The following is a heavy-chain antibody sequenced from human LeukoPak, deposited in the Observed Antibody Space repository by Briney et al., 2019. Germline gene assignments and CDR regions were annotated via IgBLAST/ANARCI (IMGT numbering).Heavy chain of an antibody. J-gene: IGHJ6*02. D-gene: IGHD3-10*01. V-gene: IGHV5-10-1*01. CDR1: GHSFTSYW. Sequence: GESLNISCKDSGHSFTSYWISGARQIPGKGLEWMGRIDPSDSYTNYSPSFQGHVTISVDKSISTAYLQWTSLKSSDSAMYYCARRGYYYYGMDVWGQGTTVTVSS. CDR2: IDPSDSYT. CDR3: ARRGYYYYGMDV.